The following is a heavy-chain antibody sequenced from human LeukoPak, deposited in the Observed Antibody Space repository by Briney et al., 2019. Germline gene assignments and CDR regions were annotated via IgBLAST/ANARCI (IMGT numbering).Heavy chain of an antibody. CDR3: ARGFTMVRGPYGWFDP. J-gene: IGHJ5*02. Sequence: SETLSLTCTVSGDSINNYYWSWIRQAAGKGLEWIGRIYTSGSTNYNPSLKGRVTVSVDTSKNQLSLKLSSVTVAGTAVYYCARGFTMVRGPYGWFDPWGQGAQVTVSS. D-gene: IGHD3-10*01. V-gene: IGHV4-4*07. CDR2: IYTSGST. CDR1: GDSINNYY.